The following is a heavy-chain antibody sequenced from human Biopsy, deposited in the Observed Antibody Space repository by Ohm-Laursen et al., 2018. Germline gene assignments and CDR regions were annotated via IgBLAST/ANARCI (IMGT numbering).Heavy chain of an antibody. Sequence: SLRLSCAASGFTFSIYGMHWVRQAPGKGLEWVAAIWYDGSNKNYADSVKGRFTISRDNAKNSLYLQMNSLRVEDTAVYYCARWDYWGQGTLVTVSS. CDR3: ARWDY. J-gene: IGHJ4*02. V-gene: IGHV3-33*01. CDR1: GFTFSIYG. CDR2: IWYDGSNK.